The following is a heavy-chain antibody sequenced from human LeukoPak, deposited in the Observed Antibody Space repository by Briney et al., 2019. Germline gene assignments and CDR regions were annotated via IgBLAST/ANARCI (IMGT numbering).Heavy chain of an antibody. CDR1: GGSISSGGYS. CDR3: ARTSIAARRANAFDI. D-gene: IGHD6-6*01. CDR2: IYHSGST. Sequence: SETLSLTCAVSGGSISSGGYSWSWIRQPPGKGLEWIGYIYHSGSTYYNPPLKSRVTISVDRSKNQFSLKLSSVTAADTAVYYCARTSIAARRANAFDIWGQGTMVTVSS. J-gene: IGHJ3*02. V-gene: IGHV4-30-2*01.